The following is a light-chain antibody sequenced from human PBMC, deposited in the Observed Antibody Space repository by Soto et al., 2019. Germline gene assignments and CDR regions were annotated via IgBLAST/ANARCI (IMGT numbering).Light chain of an antibody. V-gene: IGLV2-8*01. CDR3: SSYAGSNNWV. J-gene: IGLJ3*02. Sequence: QSVLTQSPSASGSPGQSVTISCTGTSSDVGNYKYVSWYQQHPGKAPTLMIYEVSKRPSGVPDRFSVSKSGNTASLTVSGLQAEDEADYYCSSYAGSNNWVFGGGTKLTVL. CDR2: EVS. CDR1: SSDVGNYKY.